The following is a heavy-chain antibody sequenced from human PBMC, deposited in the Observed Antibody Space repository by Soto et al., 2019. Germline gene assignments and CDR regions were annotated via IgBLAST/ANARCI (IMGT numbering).Heavy chain of an antibody. D-gene: IGHD4-17*01. Sequence: PSETLSLTCTVSGGSISSGGYYWSWIRQHPGKGLEWIGYIYYSGSTYYNPSLKSRVTISVDTSKNQFSLKLSSVTAADTAVYYCARWCPTVVTPANWFDPWGQGTLVTVSS. CDR2: IYYSGST. CDR1: GGSISSGGYY. V-gene: IGHV4-31*03. J-gene: IGHJ5*02. CDR3: ARWCPTVVTPANWFDP.